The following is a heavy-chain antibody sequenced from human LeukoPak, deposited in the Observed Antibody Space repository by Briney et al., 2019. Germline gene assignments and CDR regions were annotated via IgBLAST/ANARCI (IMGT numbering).Heavy chain of an antibody. V-gene: IGHV3-21*01. CDR1: GFTFSTYS. Sequence: GGSLRLSCAASGFTFSTYSMNWVRQAPGKGLEWVSSISSSSSYIYYADSVKDRFTISRDNAKNSLYLQMNSLRAEDTAVYYCARQGSGSLTWFDPWGQGSLVTVSS. CDR3: ARQGSGSLTWFDP. D-gene: IGHD3-10*01. CDR2: ISSSSSYI. J-gene: IGHJ5*02.